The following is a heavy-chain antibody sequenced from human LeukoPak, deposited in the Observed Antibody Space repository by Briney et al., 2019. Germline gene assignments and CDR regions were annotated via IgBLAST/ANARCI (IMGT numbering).Heavy chain of an antibody. V-gene: IGHV4-30-4*08. Sequence: SETLSLTCTVSGVSVSSDSYYWSWIRQSPGKGLEWIGYIYYSGSTSYNPSLKSRVTISVDTSKNQFSLKLTSVTAADTAVYYCARGPNYVWGSYRYFDYWGQGTLVTVSS. CDR1: GVSVSSDSYY. CDR2: IYYSGST. CDR3: ARGPNYVWGSYRYFDY. J-gene: IGHJ4*02. D-gene: IGHD3-16*02.